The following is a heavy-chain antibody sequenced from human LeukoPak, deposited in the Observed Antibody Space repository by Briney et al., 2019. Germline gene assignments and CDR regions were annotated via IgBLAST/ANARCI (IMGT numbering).Heavy chain of an antibody. CDR1: GGSISSYY. J-gene: IGHJ6*03. V-gene: IGHV4-59*01. CDR3: ARVPGLNYYYMDV. D-gene: IGHD3-22*01. Sequence: SETLSLTCTVSGGSISSYYWSWIRQPPGKGLEWIGYIYYSGSTNYNPSLKSRVTISVDTSKNQFSLKLSSVTAADTAVYYCARVPGLNYYYMDVWGEGTTVTVSS. CDR2: IYYSGST.